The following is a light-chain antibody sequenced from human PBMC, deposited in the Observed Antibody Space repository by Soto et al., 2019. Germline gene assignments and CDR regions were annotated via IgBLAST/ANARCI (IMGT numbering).Light chain of an antibody. CDR1: QTLTTY. CDR2: GAS. V-gene: IGKV3-15*01. Sequence: EIVLTQSPVTLSVSPWERATLSCRASQTLTTYLAWYQQKPGQAPRLLIYGASTRASGVPARFSGSGSGTEFTLTISSLQPDDFATYYCQQYNSYSWTFGQGTKVDI. CDR3: QQYNSYSWT. J-gene: IGKJ1*01.